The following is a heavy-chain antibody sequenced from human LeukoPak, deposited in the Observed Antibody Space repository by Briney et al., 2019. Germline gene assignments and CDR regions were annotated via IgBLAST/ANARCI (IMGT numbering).Heavy chain of an antibody. CDR2: IYYRGST. J-gene: IGHJ5*02. CDR1: GYSISSGYY. D-gene: IGHD3-10*01. Sequence: SETLSLTCTVSGYSISSGYYWGWIRQPPGRGLEWIASIYYRGSTHYNPSLASLKSRVTISGDTSKNQFSLKLSSVTAADTAVYYCARDQAVRGVIGQFDPWGQGTLVTVSS. V-gene: IGHV4-38-2*02. CDR3: ARDQAVRGVIGQFDP.